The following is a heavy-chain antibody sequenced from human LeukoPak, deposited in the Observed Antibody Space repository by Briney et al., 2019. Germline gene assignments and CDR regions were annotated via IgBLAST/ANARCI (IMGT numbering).Heavy chain of an antibody. V-gene: IGHV4-39*01. J-gene: IGHJ4*02. Sequence: SETLSLTCAVSGGSISTRYYYWGCIRRPLGKGLEWIGTIHDSGSTYYSPSLKSQVTISVDTSNNQFSLKLSSVTAGDTAVYYCASLYFYGSGSFPNYWGQGILVTVST. CDR1: GGSISTRYYY. CDR2: IHDSGST. D-gene: IGHD3-10*01. CDR3: ASLYFYGSGSFPNY.